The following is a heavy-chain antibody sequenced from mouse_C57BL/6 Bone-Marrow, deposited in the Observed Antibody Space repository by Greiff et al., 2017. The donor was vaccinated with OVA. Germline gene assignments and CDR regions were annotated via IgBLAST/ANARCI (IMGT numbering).Heavy chain of an antibody. CDR3: ARRIYPSRYFDV. CDR1: GFTFSDYG. V-gene: IGHV5-15*01. Sequence: EVKLMESGGGLVQPGGSLKLSCAASGFTFSDYGMAWVRQAPKKGPEWVAFISNLAYSIYYADTVTGRFIISRENTKNTLYLEMSSLRSEDTAMYYCARRIYPSRYFDVWGTGTTVTVSS. CDR2: ISNLAYSI. J-gene: IGHJ1*03. D-gene: IGHD1-1*01.